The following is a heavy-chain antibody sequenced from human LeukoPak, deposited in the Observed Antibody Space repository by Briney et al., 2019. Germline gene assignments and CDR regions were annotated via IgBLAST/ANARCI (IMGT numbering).Heavy chain of an antibody. CDR3: ARGRITMIVY. V-gene: IGHV4-34*01. Sequence: PSETLSLTCAVYGGSFSGYYWSWIRQPPGKGLEWIGEINHSGSTNYNPSLKSRVTISVDTSKNQFSLKLSSVTAADTAVHYCARGRITMIVYWGQGTLVTVSS. J-gene: IGHJ4*02. CDR1: GGSFSGYY. CDR2: INHSGST. D-gene: IGHD3-22*01.